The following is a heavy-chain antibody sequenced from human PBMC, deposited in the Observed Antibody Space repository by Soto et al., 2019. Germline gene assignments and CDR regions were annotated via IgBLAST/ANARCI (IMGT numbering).Heavy chain of an antibody. CDR1: GGTFSSYA. Sequence: QVQLVQSGAEVKKPGSSVKVSCKASGGTFSSYAISWVRQAPGQGLEWMGGIIPIFGTANYAQKFQGRVTITADESTSTAYMELSSLRSEDTAVYYCARWGSGGRDYGDYQLVYYGMDVWGQGTTVTVSS. J-gene: IGHJ6*02. V-gene: IGHV1-69*01. CDR3: ARWGSGGRDYGDYQLVYYGMDV. CDR2: IIPIFGTA. D-gene: IGHD4-17*01.